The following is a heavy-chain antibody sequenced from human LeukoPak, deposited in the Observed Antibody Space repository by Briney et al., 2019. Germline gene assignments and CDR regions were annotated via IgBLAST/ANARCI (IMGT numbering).Heavy chain of an antibody. J-gene: IGHJ6*03. CDR1: GGSISSYY. CDR3: ARDRKVVVPAAMGWGYYYYMDV. V-gene: IGHV4-59*01. D-gene: IGHD2-2*01. Sequence: PSETLSLTCTVSGGSISSYYWSWIRQPPGEGLEWIGYIYYSGSTNYNPSLKSRVTISVDTSKNQFSLRLSAVTAPDTAVYYCARDRKVVVPAAMGWGYYYYMDVWGKGPTVTASS. CDR2: IYYSGST.